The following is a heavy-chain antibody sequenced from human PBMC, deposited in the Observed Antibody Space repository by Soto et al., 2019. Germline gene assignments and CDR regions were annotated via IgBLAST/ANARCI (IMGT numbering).Heavy chain of an antibody. Sequence: SVKVSCKASGDTFNRYAISWVRQAPGQGLEWMGGIIPIFGTANYAPQFQDRVAISADESTTTAYMELTSLKSEDTAVYFCARGARFLEWLSFDHWGQGTLVTVSS. CDR1: GDTFNRYA. CDR3: ARGARFLEWLSFDH. J-gene: IGHJ4*02. CDR2: IIPIFGTA. D-gene: IGHD3-3*01. V-gene: IGHV1-69*13.